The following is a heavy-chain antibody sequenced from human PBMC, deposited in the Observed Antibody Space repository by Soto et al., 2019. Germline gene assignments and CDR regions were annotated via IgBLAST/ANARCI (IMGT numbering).Heavy chain of an antibody. Sequence: LSLTCAVYGGSFSGYYWSWIRQPPGKGLEWIGEINHSGSTNYNPSLKSRVTISVDTSKNQFSLKLSSVTAADTAVYYCARGSTRITIFGVVPRGNWFDPWGQGTLVTVSS. CDR2: INHSGST. V-gene: IGHV4-34*01. CDR3: ARGSTRITIFGVVPRGNWFDP. CDR1: GGSFSGYY. J-gene: IGHJ5*02. D-gene: IGHD3-3*01.